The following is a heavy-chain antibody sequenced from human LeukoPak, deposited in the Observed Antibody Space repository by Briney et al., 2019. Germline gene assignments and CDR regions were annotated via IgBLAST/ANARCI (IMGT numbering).Heavy chain of an antibody. V-gene: IGHV3-23*01. J-gene: IGHJ6*02. CDR1: GFTFSSYA. CDR3: AKDQVTPGYSSSWYSYYYYGMDV. D-gene: IGHD6-13*01. CDR2: ISGSGDST. Sequence: GGSLRLSCAASGFTFSSYAMTWVRQAPGKGLEWVSTISGSGDSTYYADSVKGRFTISRDNSKNTLYLQMNSLRAEDTAVYYCAKDQVTPGYSSSWYSYYYYGMDVWGQGTTVTVSS.